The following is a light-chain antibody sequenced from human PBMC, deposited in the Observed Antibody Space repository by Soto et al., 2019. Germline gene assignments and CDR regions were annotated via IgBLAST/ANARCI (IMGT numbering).Light chain of an antibody. V-gene: IGKV1-39*01. CDR2: AAS. J-gene: IGKJ2*01. CDR1: QSLSNS. Sequence: DIQMTQSPPSLSSSVGDMVTISCRTRQSLSNSLNWYQQKPGKAPKVLIYAASSLQGGVPSWFTGSGSGTDFTLTISSLQPEDAATYYCQQFYSLPYTFGQGTKL. CDR3: QQFYSLPYT.